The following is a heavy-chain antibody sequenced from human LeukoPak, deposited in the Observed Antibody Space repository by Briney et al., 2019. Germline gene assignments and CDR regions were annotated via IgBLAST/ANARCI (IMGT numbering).Heavy chain of an antibody. CDR3: ARYPYGDGDRRNAFDI. Sequence: SETLSLTCTVSGGSISSYYWSWIRQPPGKGLEWIGYIYYSGSTNYNPSLKSRVTISVDTSKNQFSLKLSSVTAADTAVYYCARYPYGDGDRRNAFDIWGQGTMVTVSS. CDR1: GGSISSYY. D-gene: IGHD7-27*01. CDR2: IYYSGST. J-gene: IGHJ3*02. V-gene: IGHV4-59*01.